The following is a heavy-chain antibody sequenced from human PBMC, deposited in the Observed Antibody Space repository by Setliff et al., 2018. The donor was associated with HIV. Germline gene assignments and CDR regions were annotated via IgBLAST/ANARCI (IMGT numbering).Heavy chain of an antibody. D-gene: IGHD6-13*01. CDR1: GFTFSSYA. V-gene: IGHV3-64*02. CDR2: INSNGGST. CDR3: ARVRVAAVAPYFDF. J-gene: IGHJ4*02. Sequence: QSVGSLRLSCATYGFTFSSYAMYWVRQAPGKGLEYVSAINSNGGSTYYADSVKGRFTISRDNSKSTVYLQMGSLRAEDMAVYYCARVRVAAVAPYFDFWGQGALVTVSS.